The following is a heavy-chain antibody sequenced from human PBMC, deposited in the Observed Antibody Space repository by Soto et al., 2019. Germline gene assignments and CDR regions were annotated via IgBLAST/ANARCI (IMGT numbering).Heavy chain of an antibody. Sequence: SETLSLTCTVSGGSISSGGYYWNWIRQHPGKGLEWIGYIYYIGSTNYNPSIKSRVTISLDTSKNQFYLKLSSVTAADLALYYCARAPRGNYGYPSYFDYWGQGTLVTVSS. V-gene: IGHV4-31*03. D-gene: IGHD3-10*01. CDR1: GGSISSGGYY. CDR3: ARAPRGNYGYPSYFDY. CDR2: IYYIGST. J-gene: IGHJ4*02.